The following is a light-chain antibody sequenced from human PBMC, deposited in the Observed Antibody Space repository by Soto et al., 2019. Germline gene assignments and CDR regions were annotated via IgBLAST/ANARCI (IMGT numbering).Light chain of an antibody. V-gene: IGKV3-20*01. Sequence: EIVLTQSPGTLSLSPGERATLSCRASQSLRNNYLAWYQQKPGQTPRLLIHSAPSRATGIPDRFSGSGSGTDFTLTISRLEPEDFAVYYCQQFNNSPLTFGGGTKVEIK. J-gene: IGKJ4*01. CDR3: QQFNNSPLT. CDR2: SAP. CDR1: QSLRNNY.